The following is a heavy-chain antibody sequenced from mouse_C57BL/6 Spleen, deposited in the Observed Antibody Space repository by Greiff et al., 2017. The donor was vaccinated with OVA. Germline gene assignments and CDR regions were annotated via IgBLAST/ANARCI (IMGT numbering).Heavy chain of an antibody. CDR1: GYTFTDYE. Sequence: VKLVESGAELVRPGASVTLSCKASGYTFTDYEMHWVKQTPVHGLEWIGAIDPETGGTAYNQKFKGKAILTADKSSSTAYMELRSLTSEDSAVYYCTRGRGAMDYWGQGTSVTVSS. CDR3: TRGRGAMDY. J-gene: IGHJ4*01. CDR2: IDPETGGT. V-gene: IGHV1-15*01.